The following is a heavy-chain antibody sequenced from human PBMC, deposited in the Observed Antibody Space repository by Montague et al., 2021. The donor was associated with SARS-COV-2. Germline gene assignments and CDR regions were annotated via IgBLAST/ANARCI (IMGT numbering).Heavy chain of an antibody. D-gene: IGHD5-12*01. J-gene: IGHJ4*02. CDR3: ARSRGYEPLFDF. CDR1: GGSVSSNF. Sequence: SETLSLTCTVSGGSVSSNFCSWIMQPPGKGREWSGYNYYSGGTNYNTPLKSRVTISGDTSKKQFSLQLCSVTAADTAVYYCARSRGYEPLFDFWGQGTLVTVS. CDR2: NYYSGGT. V-gene: IGHV4-59*02.